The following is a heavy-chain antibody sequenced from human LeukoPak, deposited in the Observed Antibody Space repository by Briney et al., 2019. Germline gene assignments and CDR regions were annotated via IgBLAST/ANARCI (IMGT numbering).Heavy chain of an antibody. CDR2: ISSSSSYT. V-gene: IGHV3-11*06. CDR3: ARGDYGDYFDY. J-gene: IGHJ4*02. Sequence: GGSLRLSCAASGFTFSDYYMSWIRQAPGEGLEWVSYISSSSSYTNYADSVKGRFTISRDNAKNSLYLQMNSLRADDTAVYYCARGDYGDYFDYWGQGTLVTVSS. D-gene: IGHD4-17*01. CDR1: GFTFSDYY.